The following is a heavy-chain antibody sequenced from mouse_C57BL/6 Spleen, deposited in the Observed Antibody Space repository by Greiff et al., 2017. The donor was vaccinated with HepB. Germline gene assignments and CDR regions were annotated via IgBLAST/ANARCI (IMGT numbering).Heavy chain of an antibody. D-gene: IGHD1-1*01. CDR1: GYTFTDYE. Sequence: QVQLQQSGAELVRPGASVTLSCKASGYTFTDYEMHWVKQTPVHGLEWIGAIDPETGGTAYNQKFKGKAILTADKSSSTAYMELRSLTSEDSAVYYCTRDTTVVATGGYWGQGTTLTVSS. CDR2: IDPETGGT. CDR3: TRDTTVVATGGY. V-gene: IGHV1-15*01. J-gene: IGHJ2*01.